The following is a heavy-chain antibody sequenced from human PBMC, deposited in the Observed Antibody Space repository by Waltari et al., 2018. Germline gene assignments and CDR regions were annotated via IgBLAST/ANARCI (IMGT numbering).Heavy chain of an antibody. Sequence: VQLLESGGGLVQPGGSLRLSCAASGFTFSSYGMHWVRQGPGKGLVWGGLIGYDKNDKYYGGAVKGRFTISRDNSKNMLYVEMNSLRPADTGLYYCGSYTGSPSRPGPPSLWGQGTLVIVSS. V-gene: IGHV3-30*02. CDR3: GSYTGSPSRPGPPSL. J-gene: IGHJ4*02. CDR1: GFTFSSYG. CDR2: IGYDKNDK. D-gene: IGHD1-26*01.